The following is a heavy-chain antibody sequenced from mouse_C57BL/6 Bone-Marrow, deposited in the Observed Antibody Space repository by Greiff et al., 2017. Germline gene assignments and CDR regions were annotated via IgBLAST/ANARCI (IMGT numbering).Heavy chain of an antibody. CDR3: ARKSNGNYGAMDY. D-gene: IGHD2-1*01. CDR2: IYPGDGDT. CDR1: GYAFSSSW. Sequence: QVQLQQSGPELVKPGASVKISCKASGYAFSSSWMNWVQQRPGKGLEWIGRIYPGDGDTNYNGKFKGKATLTADNSSSTAYMQLSSLTSEDSAVYCCARKSNGNYGAMDYWGQGTSVTVSS. J-gene: IGHJ4*01. V-gene: IGHV1-82*01.